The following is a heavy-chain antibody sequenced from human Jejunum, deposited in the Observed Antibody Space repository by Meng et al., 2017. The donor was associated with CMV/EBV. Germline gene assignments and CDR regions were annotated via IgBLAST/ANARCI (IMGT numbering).Heavy chain of an antibody. V-gene: IGHV4-31*02. CDR1: GDSIRSPNNY. D-gene: IGHD4/OR15-4a*01. CDR2: IYYNGNT. Sequence: SGDSIRSPNNYWSWIRPHPVKGLEWIGYIYYNGNTFYNPSLQSRFTMSVDTSKNQFSLHLDSVTAADTAVYYCARDPYGGNSGIDYWGQGTLVTVSS. CDR3: ARDPYGGNSGIDY. J-gene: IGHJ4*02.